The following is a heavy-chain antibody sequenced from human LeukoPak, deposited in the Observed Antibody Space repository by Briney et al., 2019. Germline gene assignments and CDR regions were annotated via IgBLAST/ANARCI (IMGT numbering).Heavy chain of an antibody. CDR2: IWYDGSNK. D-gene: IGHD4-23*01. Sequence: GGSLRLSCAASGFTFSSYGMHWVRQAPGKGLEWVAVIWYDGSNKYYADSVKGRFTISRDNSKNTLYLQMNSLRAEDTAVYYCARTPYGGKGKYHFDYWGQGTLVTVSS. V-gene: IGHV3-33*01. CDR1: GFTFSSYG. J-gene: IGHJ4*02. CDR3: ARTPYGGKGKYHFDY.